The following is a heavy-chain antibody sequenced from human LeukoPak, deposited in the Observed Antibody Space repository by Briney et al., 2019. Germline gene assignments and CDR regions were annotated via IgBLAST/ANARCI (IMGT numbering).Heavy chain of an antibody. J-gene: IGHJ4*02. D-gene: IGHD3-10*01. CDR3: AKAFSYYNSGTLDY. CDR1: GGSVSSADYY. CDR2: IYHTGSN. V-gene: IGHV4-61*08. Sequence: PSETLSLTCTVSGGSVSSADYYWSWIRHPPGKALEWIGYIYHTGSNNYKNSLKSRVTISLDTSKNQFSLKLSSVTAADTAVYYCAKAFSYYNSGTLDYWGQGTLVTVSS.